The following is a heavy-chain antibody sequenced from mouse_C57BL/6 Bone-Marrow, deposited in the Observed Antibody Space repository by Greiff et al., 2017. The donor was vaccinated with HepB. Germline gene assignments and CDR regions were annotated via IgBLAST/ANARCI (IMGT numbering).Heavy chain of an antibody. Sequence: EVQLQQSGAEPVRPRGSGKVSRTASCFYNKDDYMHWVKERPEKGLGGIGWVDPENGDTEYASKFQGKATITADTSSNTAYLQLSSPTSEDTAVYYCTTLGAYAMDYWGQGTSVTVSS. V-gene: IGHV14-4*01. J-gene: IGHJ4*01. CDR2: VDPENGDT. CDR1: CFYNKDDY. CDR3: TTLGAYAMDY.